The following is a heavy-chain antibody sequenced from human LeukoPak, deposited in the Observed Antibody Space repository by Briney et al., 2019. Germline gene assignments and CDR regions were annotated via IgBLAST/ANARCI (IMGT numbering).Heavy chain of an antibody. Sequence: GGSLRLSCAASGFTFSSYGMSWVRQAPGKGLDWVSAISVSGGSTYYADSVKGRFTISRDNYKNTLYVQMNSLRAEDTAVYYCAKARGFCSGGSCYNPFDPWGQGTLVTVSS. CDR1: GFTFSSYG. CDR2: ISVSGGST. CDR3: AKARGFCSGGSCYNPFDP. J-gene: IGHJ5*02. D-gene: IGHD2-15*01. V-gene: IGHV3-23*01.